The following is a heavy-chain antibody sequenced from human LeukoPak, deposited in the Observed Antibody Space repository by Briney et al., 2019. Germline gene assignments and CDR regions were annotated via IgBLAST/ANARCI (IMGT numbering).Heavy chain of an antibody. V-gene: IGHV4-59*01. CDR3: AREERPYYDILTGYEWFDP. CDR1: GGSISSYY. CDR2: IYYSGST. J-gene: IGHJ5*02. Sequence: SETLSLTCTVSGGSISSYYWSWIRQPPGKGLEWIGYIYYSGSTNYNPSLKSRVSMSVDTSKNQFSLKLSSVTAADMAVYYCAREERPYYDILTGYEWFDPWGQGTLVTVSS. D-gene: IGHD3-9*01.